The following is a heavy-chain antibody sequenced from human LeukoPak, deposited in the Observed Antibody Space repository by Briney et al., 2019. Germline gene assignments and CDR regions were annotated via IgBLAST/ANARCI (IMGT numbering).Heavy chain of an antibody. D-gene: IGHD2-2*01. V-gene: IGHV3-30*02. CDR1: GFTFSTYG. J-gene: IGHJ4*02. Sequence: PGGSLRLSCAASGFTFSTYGIHWVRQAPGKGLEWVAFIRYDGSNKYYADSVKGRFTISRDNAKNSLYLQMNSLRAEDTALYYCAIVVPAAMVGGFGYWGQGTLVTVSS. CDR2: IRYDGSNK. CDR3: AIVVPAAMVGGFGY.